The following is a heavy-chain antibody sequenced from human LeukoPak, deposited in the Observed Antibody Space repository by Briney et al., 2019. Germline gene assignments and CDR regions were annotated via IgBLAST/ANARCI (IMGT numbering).Heavy chain of an antibody. D-gene: IGHD6-6*01. CDR1: GGSISSSTYY. Sequence: SETLSLTCTVSGGSISSSTYYWGWIRQPPGQGLEWIGNIYYSGSAYYNPSLKSRVTISVDTSKNQFSLKLSSVTAADTAVFYCASSANLVGREFDYWGQGTLVTVSS. J-gene: IGHJ4*02. CDR3: ASSANLVGREFDY. CDR2: IYYSGSA. V-gene: IGHV4-39*07.